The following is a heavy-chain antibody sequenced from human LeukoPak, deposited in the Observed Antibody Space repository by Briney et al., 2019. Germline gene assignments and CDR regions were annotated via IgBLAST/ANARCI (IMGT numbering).Heavy chain of an antibody. D-gene: IGHD6-19*01. J-gene: IGHJ6*02. Sequence: SQTLSLTCAISGDSVSSNSAAWNWIRQSPSRGLEWLGRTYYRSKWYNDYAVSVKSRITINPDTSKNQFSLQLNSVTPEDTAVYYCARDILEGGYSSDWDRIYYYYGMDVWGQGTTVTVSS. V-gene: IGHV6-1*01. CDR2: TYYRSKWYN. CDR1: GDSVSSNSAA. CDR3: ARDILEGGYSSDWDRIYYYYGMDV.